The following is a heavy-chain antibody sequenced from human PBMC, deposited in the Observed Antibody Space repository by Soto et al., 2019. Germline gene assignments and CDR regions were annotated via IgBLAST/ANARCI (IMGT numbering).Heavy chain of an antibody. CDR3: AKATATSGGAFEI. D-gene: IGHD1-26*01. V-gene: IGHV3-23*01. J-gene: IGHJ3*02. CDR2: ILVGGST. CDR1: GFTCSSYD. Sequence: VSLRLSCAVCGFTCSSYDMSWVRQAPGQGLEWVSTILVGGSTHYEDSVKGRFTISRDTSKNTVYLQMNSLTAGDTAFYYCAKATATSGGAFEIYGQGTMVT.